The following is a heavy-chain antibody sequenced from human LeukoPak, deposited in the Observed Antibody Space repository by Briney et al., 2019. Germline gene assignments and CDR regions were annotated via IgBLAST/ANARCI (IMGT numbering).Heavy chain of an antibody. CDR3: ARAGYDYVWRSYRQYYFDY. CDR2: IKQGGSEK. J-gene: IGHJ4*02. Sequence: GGSLRLSCAASGFTFSSYWMSWVRQAPGKGLEWVANIKQGGSEKYYVDSVKGRLTISRDNAENSLYLQMNSLRAEDTAVYYCARAGYDYVWRSYRQYYFDYWGQGTLVTVSS. V-gene: IGHV3-7*01. CDR1: GFTFSSYW. D-gene: IGHD3-16*02.